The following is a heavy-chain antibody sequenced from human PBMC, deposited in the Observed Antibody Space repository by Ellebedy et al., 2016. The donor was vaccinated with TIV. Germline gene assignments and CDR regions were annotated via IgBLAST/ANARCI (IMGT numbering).Heavy chain of an antibody. CDR1: GYTFSNSG. CDR2: ISAYNGHT. J-gene: IGHJ4*02. CDR3: ARMAHTSSPPQFDY. V-gene: IGHV1-18*01. D-gene: IGHD6-6*01. Sequence: ASVKVSCKASGYTFSNSGISWVRQAPGQGLEWMGWISAYNGHTDYAQRFQGRVTITADKSTSTAYMELSSLRSEDTAVYYCARMAHTSSPPQFDYWGQGTLVTVSS.